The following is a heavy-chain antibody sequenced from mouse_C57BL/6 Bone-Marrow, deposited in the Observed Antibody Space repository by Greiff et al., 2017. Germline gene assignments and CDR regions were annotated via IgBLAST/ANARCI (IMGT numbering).Heavy chain of an antibody. CDR1: GYTFTSYW. V-gene: IGHV1-50*01. Sequence: VQLQQSGAELVKPGASVKLSCKASGYTFTSYWMQWVKQRPGQGLEWIGEIDPSDSYTNYNQKFKGKATLTVDTSSSTAYMHLSSLTSEDSAVYYCARRDLYYYGSADYGGQGTTLTVSS. CDR3: ARRDLYYYGSADY. CDR2: IDPSDSYT. D-gene: IGHD1-1*01. J-gene: IGHJ2*01.